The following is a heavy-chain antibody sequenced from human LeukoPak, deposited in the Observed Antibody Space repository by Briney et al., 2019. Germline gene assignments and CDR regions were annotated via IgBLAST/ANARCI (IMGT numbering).Heavy chain of an antibody. D-gene: IGHD3-9*01. CDR2: INPSGGST. CDR3: ARDRFRYFDWLLSDYYGMGV. J-gene: IGHJ6*02. V-gene: IGHV1-46*01. CDR1: GYTFTSYY. Sequence: ASVKVSCKASGYTFTSYYMHWVRQAPGQGLEWMGIINPSGGSTSYAQKFQGRVTMTRDTSTSTVYMELSSLRSEDTAVYYCARDRFRYFDWLLSDYYGMGVWGQGTTVTVSS.